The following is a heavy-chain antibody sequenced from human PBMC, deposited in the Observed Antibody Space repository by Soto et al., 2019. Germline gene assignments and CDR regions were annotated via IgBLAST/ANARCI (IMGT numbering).Heavy chain of an antibody. CDR1: GGSISSSSYY. J-gene: IGHJ6*02. V-gene: IGHV4-39*01. CDR2: IYYSGST. Sequence: SETLSLTCTVSGGSISSSSYYWGWIRQPPGKGLEWIGSIYYSGSTYYNPSLKSRVTISVDTSKNQFSLKLSSVTAADTAVYYCARLPQDGSSWYRYYYGMDVWGQGTTVTVSS. D-gene: IGHD6-13*01. CDR3: ARLPQDGSSWYRYYYGMDV.